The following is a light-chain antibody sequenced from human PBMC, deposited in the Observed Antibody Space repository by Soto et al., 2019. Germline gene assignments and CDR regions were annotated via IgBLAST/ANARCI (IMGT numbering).Light chain of an antibody. J-gene: IGKJ5*01. CDR2: DVS. V-gene: IGKV1-5*01. CDR3: QQSYSTPPMT. Sequence: DIQMTQSPSTLSASVGDRVTITCRASQNIERWLAWYQQKPGKAPKLLLYDVSSLESGVPSRFSGSGSGTEFTLTISSLQPEDFATYYCQQSYSTPPMTFGQGTRLEIK. CDR1: QNIERW.